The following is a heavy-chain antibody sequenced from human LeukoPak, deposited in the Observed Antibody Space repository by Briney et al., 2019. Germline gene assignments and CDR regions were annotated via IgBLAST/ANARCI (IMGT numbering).Heavy chain of an antibody. CDR1: GFTFSSYS. D-gene: IGHD2-8*02. V-gene: IGHV3-21*01. CDR3: ARAPSGGVCLFH. Sequence: GGSLRLSCAASGFTFSSYSMNWVRQAPGKGLEWVSSISSSSSYIYYADSVKGRFTISRDNAKNSLYLQMNSLRAEDTAVYYCARAPSGGVCLFHWGQGTVVTVSS. J-gene: IGHJ4*02. CDR2: ISSSSSYI.